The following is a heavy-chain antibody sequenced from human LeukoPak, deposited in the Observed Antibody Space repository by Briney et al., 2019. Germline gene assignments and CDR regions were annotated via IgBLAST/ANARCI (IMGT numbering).Heavy chain of an antibody. V-gene: IGHV5-51*01. Sequence: GESLKISCKASGYIFTSLSIGWVRQMPGKGLEWMGIIFPGDSSTRYSLSFQGQVTISVDKSIGTAYLQWSSLKASDTAMYYCARRGGGSKDSIDYWGQGTLVTVSS. J-gene: IGHJ4*02. CDR3: ARRGGGSKDSIDY. D-gene: IGHD1-26*01. CDR1: GYIFTSLS. CDR2: IFPGDSST.